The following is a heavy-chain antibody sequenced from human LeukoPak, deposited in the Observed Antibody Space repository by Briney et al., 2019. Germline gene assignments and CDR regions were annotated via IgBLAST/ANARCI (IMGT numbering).Heavy chain of an antibody. CDR2: IYTSGST. V-gene: IGHV4-4*07. CDR1: GGSISSYY. J-gene: IGHJ4*02. CDR3: VVGYCSGGSCYGVDY. D-gene: IGHD2-15*01. Sequence: SETLSLTRTASGGSISSYYWSWIRQPAGKGLEWIGRIYTSGSTNYNPSLKSRVTMSVDTSKNQFSLKLSSVTAADTAVYYCVVGYCSGGSCYGVDYWGQGTLVTVSS.